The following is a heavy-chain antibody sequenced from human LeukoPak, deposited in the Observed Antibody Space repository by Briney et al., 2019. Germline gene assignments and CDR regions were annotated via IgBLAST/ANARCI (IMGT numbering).Heavy chain of an antibody. CDR1: GDSVSRKSAG. J-gene: IGHJ3*01. CDR3: ARGGLVRGSIDSLIAFDF. V-gene: IGHV6-1*01. Sequence: SQTLSLTCAISGDSVSRKSAGWNWIRQSPSRGLEWLGRIYYRSTWYSDFLTSRITISPDTYKNQFSLYLDSVTPEDTAVYYCARGGLVRGSIDSLIAFDFWGQGTVVTVSS. CDR2: IYYRSTWYS. D-gene: IGHD3-10*01.